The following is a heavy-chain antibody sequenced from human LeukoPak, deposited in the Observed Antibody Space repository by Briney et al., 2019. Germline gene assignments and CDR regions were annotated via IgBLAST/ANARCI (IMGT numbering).Heavy chain of an antibody. CDR3: AKGGSDYDDHGYSFDY. D-gene: IGHD1-26*01. Sequence: GGSLRLSCAASGFTFSSYAMSWVRQAPGKGLEWVSAISSSGGNTNYADSVKGRFTISRDNSKNTLYLQMNSLRAEDTAVYYCAKGGSDYDDHGYSFDYWGQGALVTVSS. V-gene: IGHV3-23*01. CDR1: GFTFSSYA. CDR2: ISSSGGNT. J-gene: IGHJ4*02.